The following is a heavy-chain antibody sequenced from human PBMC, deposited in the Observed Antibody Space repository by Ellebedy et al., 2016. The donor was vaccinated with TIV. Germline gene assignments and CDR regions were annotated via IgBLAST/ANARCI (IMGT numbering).Heavy chain of an antibody. J-gene: IGHJ4*02. D-gene: IGHD3-3*01. V-gene: IGHV3-30*01. CDR1: GFXXXSSA. Sequence: PGGSLRLSCAASGFXXXSSAXXWFXXPPGTXXAWLAVISYYGSDTYYADSVKGRFTISRDNSKNTLYLQMNSLRREDTAVYYCVRSRPSFXSGAFPHWGKGTMVTVSS. CDR2: ISYYGSDT. CDR3: VRSRPSFXSGAFPH.